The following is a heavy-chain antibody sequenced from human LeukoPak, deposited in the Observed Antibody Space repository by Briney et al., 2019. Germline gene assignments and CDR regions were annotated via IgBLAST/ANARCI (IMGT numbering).Heavy chain of an antibody. J-gene: IGHJ6*03. CDR1: GGSLSPYY. V-gene: IGHV4-59*01. Sequence: PSQTLSLTCTVSGGSLSPYYWSWIRQTPGKGLEWIGHISYSGSTYSHPSLKSRVTMPVDMSKRQFYLELRSVTAADTAVYYCARARYREINYAYEGGFYYMDVWGKGTTVTVSS. D-gene: IGHD1-26*01. CDR2: ISYSGST. CDR3: ARARYREINYAYEGGFYYMDV.